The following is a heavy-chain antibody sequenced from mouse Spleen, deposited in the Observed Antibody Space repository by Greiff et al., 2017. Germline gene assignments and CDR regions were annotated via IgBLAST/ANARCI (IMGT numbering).Heavy chain of an antibody. CDR3: ARSSMVRYYAMDY. V-gene: IGHV1-18*01. CDR2: INPNNGGT. Sequence: EVQLQESGPELVKPGASVKIPCKASGYTFTDYNMDWVKQSHGKSLEWIGDINPNNGGTIYNQKFKGKATLTVDKSSSTAYMELRSLTSEDTAVYYCARSSMVRYYAMDYWGQGTSVTVSS. D-gene: IGHD2-10*02. CDR1: GYTFTDYN. J-gene: IGHJ4*01.